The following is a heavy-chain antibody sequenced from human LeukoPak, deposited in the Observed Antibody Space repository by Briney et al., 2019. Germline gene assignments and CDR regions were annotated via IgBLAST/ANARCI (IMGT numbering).Heavy chain of an antibody. D-gene: IGHD6-13*01. CDR3: ARHRTISSSWYQDPYYYYYMDV. V-gene: IGHV5-51*01. Sequence: GESLKISCKGSGYSFTSYWIGWVRQMPGKGLEWMGIIYPGDSDTRYSPSFQGQVTISADKSISTAYLQWSSLKASDTAMYYCARHRTISSSWYQDPYYYYYMDVWGKGTTVTVSS. CDR1: GYSFTSYW. CDR2: IYPGDSDT. J-gene: IGHJ6*03.